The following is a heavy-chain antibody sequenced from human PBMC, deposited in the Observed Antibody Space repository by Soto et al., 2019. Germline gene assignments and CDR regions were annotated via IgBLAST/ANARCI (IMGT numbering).Heavy chain of an antibody. CDR3: ARDQGETTEAYLDY. CDR2: ISYSGRT. Sequence: SETLSLTCTVSGGSISTYFWSWIRQPPGKGLEWIGYISYSGRTNYNPSLKSRVTISVDTSKNQFSLKLSSVPAADTALYYCARDQGETTEAYLDYWGQGALVTVSS. CDR1: GGSISTYF. J-gene: IGHJ4*02. D-gene: IGHD4-4*01. V-gene: IGHV4-59*01.